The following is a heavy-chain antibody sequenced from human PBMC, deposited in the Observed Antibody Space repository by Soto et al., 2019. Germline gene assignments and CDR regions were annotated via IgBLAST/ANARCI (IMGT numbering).Heavy chain of an antibody. CDR1: GGSISSYY. CDR3: ARQITYSSGGSCYVYMDV. V-gene: IGHV4-59*08. CDR2: IYYSGST. D-gene: IGHD2-15*01. J-gene: IGHJ6*03. Sequence: SETLSLTCTVSGGSISSYYWSWIRQPPGKGLEWIGYIYYSGSTNYNPSLKSRVTISVDTSKNQFSLKLSSVTAADTAVYYCARQITYSSGGSCYVYMDVWGKGTTVTVSS.